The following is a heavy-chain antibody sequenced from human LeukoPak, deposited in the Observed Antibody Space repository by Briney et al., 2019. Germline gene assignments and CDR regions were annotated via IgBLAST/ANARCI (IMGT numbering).Heavy chain of an antibody. CDR3: GSMVREGEDY. CDR2: ISGRGSST. J-gene: IGHJ4*02. Sequence: PGGSLRLSCAAPGFTFSSYAMNWVRQAPGKGLEWVSAISGRGSSTYYADSVKGRFSLSRDNSKNTLHLQMNSLRAEDTAVYYCGSMVREGEDYWGQGTLVTVSS. CDR1: GFTFSSYA. D-gene: IGHD3-10*01. V-gene: IGHV3-23*01.